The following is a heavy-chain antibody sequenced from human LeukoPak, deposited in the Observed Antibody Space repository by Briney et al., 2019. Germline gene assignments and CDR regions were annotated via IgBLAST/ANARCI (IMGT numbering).Heavy chain of an antibody. V-gene: IGHV4-59*01. J-gene: IGHJ4*02. Sequence: SETLSLNCTVSGGSISSYYWSWIRQPPGKGLEWIGYIYYSGSTNYNPSLKSRVTISVDTSKNQFSLKLSSVTAADTAVYYCARTPGGWYDYWGQGTLVTVSS. CDR2: IYYSGST. D-gene: IGHD6-19*01. CDR3: ARTPGGWYDY. CDR1: GGSISSYY.